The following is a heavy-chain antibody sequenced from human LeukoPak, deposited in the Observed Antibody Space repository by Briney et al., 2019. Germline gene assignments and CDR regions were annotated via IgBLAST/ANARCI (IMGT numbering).Heavy chain of an antibody. CDR3: ARGPSDGYGGNSDY. V-gene: IGHV4-59*01. CDR1: GGSISSYY. J-gene: IGHJ4*02. Sequence: SETLSLTCTASGGSISSYYWSWIRQPPGKGLEWIGHIYYSGSTNYNPSLKSRVTISVDTSKNQFSLKLSSVTAADTAVYYCARGPSDGYGGNSDYWGQGTLVTVSS. D-gene: IGHD4-23*01. CDR2: IYYSGST.